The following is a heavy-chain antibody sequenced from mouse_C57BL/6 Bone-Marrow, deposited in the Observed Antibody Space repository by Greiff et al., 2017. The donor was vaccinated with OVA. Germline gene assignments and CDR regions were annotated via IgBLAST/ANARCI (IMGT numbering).Heavy chain of an antibody. Sequence: QVQLQQSGAELVRPGTSVKVSCKASGYAFTNYLIEWVKQRPGQGLEWIGVINPGSGGTNYNEKFKGKATLTADKSSSTAYMQLSSLTSDDSAVYFCARRVITTVVAPFAYWGQGTTLTVSS. V-gene: IGHV1-54*01. CDR1: GYAFTNYL. J-gene: IGHJ2*01. D-gene: IGHD1-1*01. CDR2: INPGSGGT. CDR3: ARRVITTVVAPFAY.